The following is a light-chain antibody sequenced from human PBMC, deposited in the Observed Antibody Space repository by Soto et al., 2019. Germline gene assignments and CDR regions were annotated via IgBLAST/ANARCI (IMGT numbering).Light chain of an antibody. J-gene: IGKJ2*01. CDR3: QQYNHWYT. Sequence: DIQMTQSPSTLSASVGDRVTITCRASQNINTWLAWYQQKPGKAPELLIYKASSLESGVPSRFSGRGSGTEFTLTISSLQPDDFATYYCQQYNHWYTFGQGTKLEIK. CDR2: KAS. V-gene: IGKV1-5*03. CDR1: QNINTW.